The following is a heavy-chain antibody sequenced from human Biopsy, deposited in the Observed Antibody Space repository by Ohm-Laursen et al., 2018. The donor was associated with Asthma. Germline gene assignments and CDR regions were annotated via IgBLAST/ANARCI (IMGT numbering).Heavy chain of an antibody. Sequence: TSVKVSCKSPGGTFNTYVIGWVRQAPGQGLEWMGGINSVFGTTTYPQKFQDRVTITADDSTSTVYMELSSLRSEDTAVYYCARKAGSCLSRTCYSLDFWGQGTLVTVSS. CDR2: INSVFGTT. D-gene: IGHD2-15*01. CDR3: ARKAGSCLSRTCYSLDF. J-gene: IGHJ4*02. V-gene: IGHV1-69*13. CDR1: GGTFNTYV.